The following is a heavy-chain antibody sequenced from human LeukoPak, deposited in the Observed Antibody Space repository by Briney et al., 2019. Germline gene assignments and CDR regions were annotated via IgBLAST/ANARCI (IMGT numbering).Heavy chain of an antibody. CDR3: AKRYCKSATCRSDMDD. J-gene: IGHJ6*02. CDR1: GFSFSNYG. Sequence: GGSLRLSCAASGFSFSNYGMHWVRQAPGKGLEWVALIQSDGSKTYSADSVKGRFTISRDNPRNTLYLQMNRLRPEDTAVYYCAKRYCKSATCRSDMDDWGQGTTVTVSS. D-gene: IGHD2-15*01. V-gene: IGHV3-30*02. CDR2: IQSDGSKT.